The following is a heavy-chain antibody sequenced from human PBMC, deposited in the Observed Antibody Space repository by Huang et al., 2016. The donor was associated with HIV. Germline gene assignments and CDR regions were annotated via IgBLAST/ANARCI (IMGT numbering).Heavy chain of an antibody. Sequence: EVLLVQSVAEVKKPGESLKISCKGSGYSFTSHWIAWVRQMPGKGLEWMGILYPGDSDTRYSPSFQGLVTISADKSINTAYLQWSSLKASDTAMYYCARRPDYHGMDVWGQGTTVIVSS. CDR1: GYSFTSHW. CDR3: ARRPDYHGMDV. V-gene: IGHV5-51*01. J-gene: IGHJ6*02. D-gene: IGHD3-10*01. CDR2: LYPGDSDT.